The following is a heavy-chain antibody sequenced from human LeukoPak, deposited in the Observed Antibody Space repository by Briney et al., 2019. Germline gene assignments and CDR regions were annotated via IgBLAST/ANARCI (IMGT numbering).Heavy chain of an antibody. CDR2: ISASGATT. D-gene: IGHD3-10*01. V-gene: IGHV3-23*01. CDR1: GFTVSTYA. CDR3: ATGRPKTLEF. Sequence: GGSLRLSCAASGFTVSTYAMRWVRQAPGKGLEWVSSISASGATTWYADSVQGRFSIFRDKSKNTLYLQMNNLRDKDTAVYYCATGRPKTLEFWGQGTLVTVSS. J-gene: IGHJ4*02.